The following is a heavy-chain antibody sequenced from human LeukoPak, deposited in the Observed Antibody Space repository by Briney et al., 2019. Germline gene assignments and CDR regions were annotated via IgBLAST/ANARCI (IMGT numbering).Heavy chain of an antibody. CDR2: VRYDGSNK. J-gene: IGHJ4*02. CDR3: ARTGGRDGYGFDY. Sequence: GESLKISCAASGFTFSSHGMHWVRQTPGKGLEWVAAVRYDGSNKYYADSVKGRLTISRDNSKNTLYLQMNSLRAEDTAVYYCARTGGRDGYGFDYWGQGTLVTVSP. CDR1: GFTFSSHG. D-gene: IGHD5-24*01. V-gene: IGHV3-33*01.